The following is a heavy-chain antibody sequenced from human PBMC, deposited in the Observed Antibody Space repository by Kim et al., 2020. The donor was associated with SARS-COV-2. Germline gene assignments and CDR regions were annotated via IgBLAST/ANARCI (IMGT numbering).Heavy chain of an antibody. D-gene: IGHD6-13*01. CDR3: ARSDKWGPSSTSSWLVYCYNGMDV. J-gene: IGHJ6*02. CDR2: MNPNSGNT. V-gene: IGHV1-8*01. Sequence: ASVKVSCKASGYTFTSYDINWVRQATGQGLEWMGWMNPNSGNTGYTQKFQGRVTMTRNTSISTAYMELSSLRSEDTAVYYCARSDKWGPSSTSSWLVYCYNGMDVWGQGTRVTVSS. CDR1: GYTFTSYD.